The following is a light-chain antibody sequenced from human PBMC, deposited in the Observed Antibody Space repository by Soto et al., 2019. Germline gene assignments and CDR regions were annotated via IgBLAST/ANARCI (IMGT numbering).Light chain of an antibody. V-gene: IGKV1-5*03. Sequence: DIQLTQSPSFLSASVGDRVTITCRASQGIGGYLAWYQQKPGKAPKLLIYKASTLKSGVPSRFSGSGSGTEFTLTISSLQPDDFATYYCQHYNSYSEAFGQGTKVDIK. CDR2: KAS. CDR3: QHYNSYSEA. CDR1: QGIGGY. J-gene: IGKJ1*01.